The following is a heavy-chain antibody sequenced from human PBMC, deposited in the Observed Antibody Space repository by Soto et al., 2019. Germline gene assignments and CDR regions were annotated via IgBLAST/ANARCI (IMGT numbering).Heavy chain of an antibody. Sequence: SETLSLTCTVSVGSISSYYWSLIRQPPGKGLECIGYIYYSGSTKYNPSLKSRVTISVETSKNKFSLKLSSVTAADTAVYYCARGHYYDSSGFYWGKGKLVTVSS. D-gene: IGHD3-22*01. J-gene: IGHJ4*02. CDR3: ARGHYYDSSGFY. CDR2: IYYSGST. CDR1: VGSISSYY. V-gene: IGHV4-59*01.